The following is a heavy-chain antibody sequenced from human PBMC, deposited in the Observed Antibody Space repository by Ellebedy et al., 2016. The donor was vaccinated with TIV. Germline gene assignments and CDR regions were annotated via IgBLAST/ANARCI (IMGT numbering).Heavy chain of an antibody. CDR3: ARLVHGSGSWDV. V-gene: IGHV5-10-1*01. J-gene: IGHJ6*02. D-gene: IGHD3-10*01. CDR2: IDPSDSYT. CDR1: GYSFTSYW. Sequence: KVSCKGSGYSFTSYWISWVRQMPGKGLEWMGRIDPSDSYTNYSPSFQGHVTISADKSISTAYLQWSSLKASDTAMYYCARLVHGSGSWDVWGQGTTVTVSS.